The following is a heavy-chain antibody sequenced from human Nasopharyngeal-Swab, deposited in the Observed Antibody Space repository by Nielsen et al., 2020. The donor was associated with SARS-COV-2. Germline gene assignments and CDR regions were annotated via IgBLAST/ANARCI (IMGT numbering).Heavy chain of an antibody. CDR2: IYPGDSNT. J-gene: IGHJ6*02. CDR1: GYSFTTYW. V-gene: IGHV5-51*01. D-gene: IGHD1-26*01. Sequence: SCKGSGYSFTTYWIGWVRQMPGKGLEWMGIIYPGDSNTRYSPSFQGQVTISVDKYSSTAYLQWSSLKASDTAIYYCARPMRPMGHYYFGMDVWGQGTTVTVSS. CDR3: ARPMRPMGHYYFGMDV.